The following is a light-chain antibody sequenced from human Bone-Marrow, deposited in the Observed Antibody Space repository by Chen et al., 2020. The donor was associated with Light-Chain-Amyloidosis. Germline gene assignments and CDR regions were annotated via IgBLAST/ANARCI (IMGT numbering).Light chain of an antibody. V-gene: IGLV3-21*02. J-gene: IGLJ1*01. CDR3: QICERTSTQYV. CDR1: NIGYKG. Sequence: SYVLTQPPSVSVAPGETARITCGGDNIGYKGVHWYQLKPGQAPVLVVYDDIDRPSGIPERFSGSNSGNTATLTSSRVEVGDEADYYCQICERTSTQYVFGFGTKVTVL. CDR2: DDI.